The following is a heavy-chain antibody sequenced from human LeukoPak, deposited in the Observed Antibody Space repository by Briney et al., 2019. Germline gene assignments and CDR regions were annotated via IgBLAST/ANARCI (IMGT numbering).Heavy chain of an antibody. CDR1: GGSFSGYY. CDR2: INHSGST. D-gene: IGHD2-15*01. J-gene: IGHJ6*03. V-gene: IGHV4-34*01. CDR3: ARLGSRHSGALHYYYYYYMDV. Sequence: SETLSLTCAVYGGSFSGYYWSWIRQPPGKGLEWIGEINHSGSTNYNPSLKSRVTISVDTSKNQFSLKLSSVTAADTAVYYCARLGSRHSGALHYYYYYYMDVWGKGTTVTISS.